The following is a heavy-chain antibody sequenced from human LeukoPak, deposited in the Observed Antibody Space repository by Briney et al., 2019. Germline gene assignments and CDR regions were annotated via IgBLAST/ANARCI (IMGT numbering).Heavy chain of an antibody. Sequence: GGSLRLSCLASGFTFNNFAMNWVRQAPGNRLQWVSGISGSVGSTYYADSVKGRFTISRDNSKNTLYLQMNSLRGEDTAVYYCAKSTRGGYSYGYFDFWGQGSQVTVSS. CDR3: AKSTRGGYSYGYFDF. CDR2: ISGSVGST. CDR1: GFTFNNFA. J-gene: IGHJ4*02. D-gene: IGHD5-18*01. V-gene: IGHV3-23*01.